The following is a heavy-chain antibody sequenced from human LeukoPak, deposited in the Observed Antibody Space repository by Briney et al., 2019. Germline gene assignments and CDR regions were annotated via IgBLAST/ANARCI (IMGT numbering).Heavy chain of an antibody. CDR1: GGSISSGSYY. J-gene: IGHJ3*02. CDR3: ARDQRWGPLDAFDI. Sequence: SETLSLTCTFSGGSISSGSYYWSWIRQPAGKGLEWIGRIYTSGSTNYNPSLKSRVTISVDTSKNQFSLKLSSVTAADTAVYYCARDQRWGPLDAFDIWGQGTMVTVSS. CDR2: IYTSGST. D-gene: IGHD1-26*01. V-gene: IGHV4-61*02.